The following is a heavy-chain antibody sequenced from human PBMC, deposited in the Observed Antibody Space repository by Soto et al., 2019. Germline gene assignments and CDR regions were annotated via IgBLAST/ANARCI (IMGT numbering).Heavy chain of an antibody. Sequence: SETLSLICAVYGGTPSNYYWSYIRQPPGKGPELIGEIHRSGSTNYNPSLTSAVIISVDTSKNKFSRRLSSVTTADTAVYYCARAGFYGPFDAFDIWGHGTLVTVSS. J-gene: IGHJ3*02. CDR3: ARAGFYGPFDAFDI. CDR2: IHRSGST. D-gene: IGHD3-10*01. V-gene: IGHV4-34*01. CDR1: GGTPSNYY.